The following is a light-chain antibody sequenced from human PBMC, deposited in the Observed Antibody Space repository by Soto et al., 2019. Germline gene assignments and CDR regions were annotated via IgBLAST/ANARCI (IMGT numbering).Light chain of an antibody. Sequence: DIQMTQSPSTLSSSIGDRVTITCRASQSLNGRLAWYQQRPGHAPNLLIYDVSTLETGVPSRFSGTGSETEFTLTSSGLQPDDFATYYCQQYYYYSTFGPGTKVEIK. CDR1: QSLNGR. V-gene: IGKV1-5*01. CDR2: DVS. CDR3: QQYYYYST. J-gene: IGKJ1*01.